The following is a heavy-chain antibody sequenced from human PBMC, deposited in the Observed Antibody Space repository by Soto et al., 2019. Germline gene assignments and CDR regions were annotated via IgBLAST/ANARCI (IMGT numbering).Heavy chain of an antibody. J-gene: IGHJ4*02. V-gene: IGHV3-48*03. CDR2: ISSRGVTI. CDR1: GFTFSSYE. CDR3: ARQVYTVVTPMDF. Sequence: PGGSLRLSCAASGFTFSSYEMNWVRQAPGKGLEWVSYISSRGVTIYYADSVKGRFTISRDNAENSLYLQMDNLRDEDTALYYCARQVYTVVTPMDFWGQGTLVTVSS. D-gene: IGHD2-21*02.